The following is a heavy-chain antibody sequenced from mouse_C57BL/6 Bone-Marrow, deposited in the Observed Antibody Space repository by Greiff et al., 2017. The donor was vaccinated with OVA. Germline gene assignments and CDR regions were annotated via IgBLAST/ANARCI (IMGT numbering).Heavy chain of an antibody. J-gene: IGHJ1*03. Sequence: EVNVVESGGGLVKPGGSLKLSCAASGFTFSDYGMHWVRQAPEKGLEWVAYISSGSSTIYYADTVKGRFTISRDNVKNTLCLQMTRLRTEDTAMYDCARNYCSSYYWYFDVWGTGTTVTVSS. CDR2: ISSGSSTI. CDR3: ARNYCSSYYWYFDV. V-gene: IGHV5-17*01. CDR1: GFTFSDYG. D-gene: IGHD1-1*01.